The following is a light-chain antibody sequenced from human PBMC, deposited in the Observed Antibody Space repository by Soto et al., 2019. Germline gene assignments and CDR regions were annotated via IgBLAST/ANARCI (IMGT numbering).Light chain of an antibody. Sequence: QSALTQPASVSGSPGQSITISCTGTSSDVGSYNLVSWYQQHPGKAPKLMIYEVSKRPSGGSNRFSGSKSGNTASLTISGLQAEDEADYYCCSYAGSIGVFGGGTKLTVL. CDR2: EVS. J-gene: IGLJ2*01. V-gene: IGLV2-23*02. CDR3: CSYAGSIGV. CDR1: SSDVGSYNL.